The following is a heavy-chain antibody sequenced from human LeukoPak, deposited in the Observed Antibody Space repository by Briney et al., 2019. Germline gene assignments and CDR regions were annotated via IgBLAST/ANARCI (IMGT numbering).Heavy chain of an antibody. CDR1: GASISGSGYY. CDR3: ARISLTGYAPISGYFDY. D-gene: IGHD3-9*01. J-gene: IGHJ4*02. CDR2: IYYTGST. V-gene: IGHV4-39*07. Sequence: KPSETLSLTCAVSGASISGSGYYLGWIRQPPGKGLEWIGNIYYTGSTYYNASLQSRVTISIDTSKNQFSLRLNSVTAADTAVYYCARISLTGYAPISGYFDYWGQGTLVTVSS.